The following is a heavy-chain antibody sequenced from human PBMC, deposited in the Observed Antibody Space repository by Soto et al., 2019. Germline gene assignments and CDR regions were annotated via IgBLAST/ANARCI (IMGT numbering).Heavy chain of an antibody. CDR2: ITNSSSYM. CDR3: ARYPHYDFWSGPQGFDY. CDR1: VFTFIDYS. J-gene: IGHJ4*02. V-gene: IGHV3-21*01. D-gene: IGHD3-3*01. Sequence: GWSLRLSCAASVFTFIDYSMNWVRQAPGKGLEWVSSITNSSSYMYYADSVKGRFTISRDNAKNSLYLQMHSLRVEDTAVYYCARYPHYDFWSGPQGFDYWGQGTLVTVSS.